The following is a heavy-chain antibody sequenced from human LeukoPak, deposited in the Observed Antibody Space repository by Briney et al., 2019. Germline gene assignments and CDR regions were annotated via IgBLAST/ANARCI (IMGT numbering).Heavy chain of an antibody. CDR3: TTTNFSGDHRIILYYYYYGMDV. CDR1: GFTFSSYA. V-gene: IGHV3-30-3*01. D-gene: IGHD4-17*01. J-gene: IGHJ6*02. Sequence: GGSLRLSCAASGFTFSSYAMHWVRQAPGKGLEWVAVISYDGSNKYYADSVKGRFTISRDNSKNTLYLQMNSLKTEDTAVYYCTTTNFSGDHRIILYYYYYGMDVWGQGTTVTVSS. CDR2: ISYDGSNK.